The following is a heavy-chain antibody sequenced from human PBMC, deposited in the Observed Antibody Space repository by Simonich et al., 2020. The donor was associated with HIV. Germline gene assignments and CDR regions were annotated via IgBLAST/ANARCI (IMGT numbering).Heavy chain of an antibody. J-gene: IGHJ3*02. CDR1: GYTFTSYN. D-gene: IGHD3-9*01. CDR2: MNPHNGDT. Sequence: QVQLVQSGVEVKKPGASVKVSCKASGYTFTSYNINWLRQASGQGLEWSGGMNPHNGDTGYAQKFRGRVTMTRDTSISTAYMELSSLTSEDTAVYYCARGPLLLTGDDALDIWG. CDR3: ARGPLLLTGDDALDI. V-gene: IGHV1-8*01.